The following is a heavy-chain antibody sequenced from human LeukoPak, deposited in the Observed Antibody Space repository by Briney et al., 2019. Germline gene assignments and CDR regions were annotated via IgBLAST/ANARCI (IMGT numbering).Heavy chain of an antibody. V-gene: IGHV3-7*01. CDR1: GFTFSSYS. CDR2: IKQDGSEK. J-gene: IGHJ6*03. D-gene: IGHD3-3*01. CDR3: ASDYLWPVSIFGVTWRGYYYYYMDV. Sequence: GGSLRLSCAASGFTFSSYSMNWVRQAPGKGLEWVANIKQDGSEKYYVDSVKGRFTISRDNAKNSLYLQMNSLRAEDTAVYYCASDYLWPVSIFGVTWRGYYYYYMDVWGKGTTVTVSS.